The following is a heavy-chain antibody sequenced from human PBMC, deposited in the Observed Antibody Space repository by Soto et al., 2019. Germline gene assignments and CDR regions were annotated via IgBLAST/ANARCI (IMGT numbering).Heavy chain of an antibody. D-gene: IGHD6-6*01. CDR1: GESISSGGYY. V-gene: IGHV4-31*03. CDR3: ARASSRSSAADY. J-gene: IGHJ4*02. CDR2: IYATESA. Sequence: QVQLQESGPGLVKPSQTLSLTCNVSGESISSGGYYWSWIRHHPGKGLEWIGYIYATESAYYTPSLTSRVTISMDTANHQFAMRLSSVTAADTAVYYCARASSRSSAADYWGQGILATVSS.